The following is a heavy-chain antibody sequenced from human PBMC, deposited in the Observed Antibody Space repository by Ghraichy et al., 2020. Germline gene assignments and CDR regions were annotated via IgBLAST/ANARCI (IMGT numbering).Heavy chain of an antibody. Sequence: GGSLRLSCAASGFTFSSYSMNWVRQAPGKGLEWVSSISSSSSYIYYADSVKGRFTISRDNAKNSLYLQMNSLRAEDTAVYYCARDERRRSDYGDSRPILLLKSYYYYGMDVWGQGTTVTVSS. J-gene: IGHJ6*02. CDR3: ARDERRRSDYGDSRPILLLKSYYYYGMDV. CDR2: ISSSSSYI. CDR1: GFTFSSYS. V-gene: IGHV3-21*01. D-gene: IGHD4-17*01.